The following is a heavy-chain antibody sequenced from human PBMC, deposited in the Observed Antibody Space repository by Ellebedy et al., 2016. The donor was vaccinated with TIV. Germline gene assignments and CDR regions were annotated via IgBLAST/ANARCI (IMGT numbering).Heavy chain of an antibody. CDR1: GFTFDDYA. CDR2: ICWNSGSI. V-gene: IGHV3-9*01. Sequence: SLKISCAASGFTFDDYAMHWVRQAPGKGLEWVSGICWNSGSIGYADSVKGRFTISRDNGKNSLYLQTNSLKDEDTALYYCATLRSPYDFWSGVLDFDYWGQGTLVTVSS. D-gene: IGHD3-3*01. CDR3: ATLRSPYDFWSGVLDFDY. J-gene: IGHJ4*02.